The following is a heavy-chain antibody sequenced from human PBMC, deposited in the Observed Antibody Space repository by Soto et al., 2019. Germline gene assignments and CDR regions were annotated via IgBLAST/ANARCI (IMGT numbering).Heavy chain of an antibody. Sequence: PGESLKISCETSGYSFTSYWIGWVRQMPGKGLEWMGIIYPDDSDTRYNPSLQGQVTISADKSISTAYLQWNSLKASDTAMYYCARSLVVVIPRDYYYYVMDVWGQGTTVTVSS. D-gene: IGHD3-22*01. CDR1: GYSFTSYW. CDR2: IYPDDSDT. CDR3: ARSLVVVIPRDYYYYVMDV. V-gene: IGHV5-51*01. J-gene: IGHJ6*02.